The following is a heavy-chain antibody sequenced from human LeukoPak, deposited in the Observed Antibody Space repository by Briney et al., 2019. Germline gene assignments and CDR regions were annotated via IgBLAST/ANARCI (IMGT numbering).Heavy chain of an antibody. CDR3: ARAGGWLRNYYYMDV. CDR2: MNPNSGNT. Sequence: ASVKVSCKASGYTFTSYDINWVRQATGQGLEWMGWMNPNSGNTGYAQKFQGRVTMTRNTSISTAYMELSSLRSEDTAVYYCARAGGWLRNYYYMDVWGKGTTVTVSS. D-gene: IGHD3-22*01. V-gene: IGHV1-8*01. J-gene: IGHJ6*03. CDR1: GYTFTSYD.